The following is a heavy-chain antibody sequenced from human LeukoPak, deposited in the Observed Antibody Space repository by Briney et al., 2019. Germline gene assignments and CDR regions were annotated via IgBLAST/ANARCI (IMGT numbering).Heavy chain of an antibody. CDR1: GYTLTELS. V-gene: IGHV1-24*01. D-gene: IGHD2-15*01. CDR2: FDPEDGET. J-gene: IGHJ4*02. CDR3: ATGGNSFDY. Sequence: ASVKVSCKVSGYTLTELSMHWVRQAPGKGLEWMGGFDPEDGETIYAQKFQGRVTTTEDTSTDTAYMELSSLRSEDTAVYYCATGGNSFDYWGQGTLVTVSS.